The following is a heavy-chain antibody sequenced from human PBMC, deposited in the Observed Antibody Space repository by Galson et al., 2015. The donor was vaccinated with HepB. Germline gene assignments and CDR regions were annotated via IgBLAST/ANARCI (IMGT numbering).Heavy chain of an antibody. CDR1: GFTFNSYV. CDR2: ISGSDGST. D-gene: IGHD1-14*01. Sequence: SLRLSCAASGFTFNSYVMNWVRQAPGEGLEWVSTISGSDGSTYYADSVKGRFTISRDNSKNTLYLQMNSLRAEDTAVYYCAKSPGRDHAGYFHHWGQGTLVTVSS. V-gene: IGHV3-23*01. CDR3: AKSPGRDHAGYFHH. J-gene: IGHJ1*01.